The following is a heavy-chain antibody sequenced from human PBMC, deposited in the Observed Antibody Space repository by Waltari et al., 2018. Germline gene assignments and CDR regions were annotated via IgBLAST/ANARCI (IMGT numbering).Heavy chain of an antibody. J-gene: IGHJ4*02. D-gene: IGHD1-7*01. CDR2: FYHTGTT. CDR3: AKTSQLAPYYFDY. Sequence: QVQLQESGPGLVKPSETLSLTCAVSGYSISSGFFWGWLRQPPGRGREWIVNFYHTGTTYYNPSLQSRVTISIDTSKNQVSLNLKRSSVTAADTAVYYCAKTSQLAPYYFDYWGQGTLVSVSS. CDR1: GYSISSGFF. V-gene: IGHV4-38-2*01.